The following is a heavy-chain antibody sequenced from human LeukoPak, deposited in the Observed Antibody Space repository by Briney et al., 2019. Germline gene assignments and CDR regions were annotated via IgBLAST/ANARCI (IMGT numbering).Heavy chain of an antibody. V-gene: IGHV1-69*01. CDR1: GGTFSSYA. CDR2: IIPIFGTA. CDR3: ARPLTHYYDSSGRYGFGV. D-gene: IGHD3-22*01. J-gene: IGHJ3*01. Sequence: ASVKVSCKASGGTFSSYAISWVRQAPGQGLEWMGGIIPIFGTANYAQKFQGRVTITADESTSTAYMELRSLRSDDTAVYYCARPLTHYYDSSGRYGFGVWGQGTLVIVSS.